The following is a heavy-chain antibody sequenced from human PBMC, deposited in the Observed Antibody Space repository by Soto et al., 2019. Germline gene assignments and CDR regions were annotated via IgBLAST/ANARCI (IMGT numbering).Heavy chain of an antibody. CDR1: GYTFTSYG. V-gene: IGHV1-18*01. D-gene: IGHD6-13*01. CDR3: ARDRGIAAAEGWFDP. Sequence: ASVKVSCKTSGYTFTSYGISWVRQAPGQGLEWMGWISAYNGNTNYAQKLQGRVTMTTDTSTSTAYMELRSLRSDDTAVYYCARDRGIAAAEGWFDPWGQGALVTVSS. J-gene: IGHJ5*02. CDR2: ISAYNGNT.